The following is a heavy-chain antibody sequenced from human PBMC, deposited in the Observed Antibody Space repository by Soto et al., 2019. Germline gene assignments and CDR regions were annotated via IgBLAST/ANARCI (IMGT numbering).Heavy chain of an antibody. Sequence: SETLSLTCSVSGYSISNSRFYWAWIRQPPGEGLEWIGSIYHTGNAYYNPSLKSRVTISVDTSKNQFSLKLTSVTAADAALYYCARVFFDGSDYYTSWYDPWGKGPMVTVSS. CDR3: ARVFFDGSDYYTSWYDP. D-gene: IGHD4-17*01. CDR2: IYHTGNA. V-gene: IGHV4-39*01. CDR1: GYSISNSRFY. J-gene: IGHJ5*02.